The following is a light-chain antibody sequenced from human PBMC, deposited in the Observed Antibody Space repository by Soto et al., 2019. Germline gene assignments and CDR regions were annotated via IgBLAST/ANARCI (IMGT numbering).Light chain of an antibody. CDR3: QQYNSYL. CDR1: QSISSW. J-gene: IGKJ1*01. V-gene: IGKV1-5*03. CDR2: KAS. Sequence: DIQMTQSPSTLSASVGDRVTITCRASQSISSWLAWYQQKPGKAPKLLIYKASSFESGVPSRFSGSGSGTEFTLTISSLQPDDFATYYCQQYNSYLFGQGTKVEIK.